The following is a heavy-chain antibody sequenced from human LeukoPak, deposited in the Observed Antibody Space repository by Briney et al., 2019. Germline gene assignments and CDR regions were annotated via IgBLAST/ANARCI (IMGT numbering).Heavy chain of an antibody. CDR3: AKSVGYYGSGGQTDY. CDR1: GFTFSSYE. V-gene: IGHV3-48*03. D-gene: IGHD3-10*01. CDR2: ISSSGSTI. J-gene: IGHJ4*02. Sequence: SGGSLRLSCAASGFTFSSYEMNWVRQAPGKGLEWVSYISSSGSTIYYADSVKGRFTISRDNAKNSLYLQMNSLRAEDTAVYYCAKSVGYYGSGGQTDYWGQGTLVTVSS.